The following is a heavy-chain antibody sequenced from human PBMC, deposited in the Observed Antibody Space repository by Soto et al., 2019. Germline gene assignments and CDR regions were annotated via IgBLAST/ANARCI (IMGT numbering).Heavy chain of an antibody. D-gene: IGHD3-3*01. CDR3: ARGIYYDFWSGYPGYFDN. V-gene: IGHV4-31*03. J-gene: IGHJ4*02. Sequence: SETLSLTCTVSGGSISSGGYYWSWIRQHPGKGLEWIGYIYYSGSTYYNPSLKSRVTISVDTSKNQFSLKLSSVTAAGTAVYYCARGIYYDFWSGYPGYFDNWGQGTLVTVSS. CDR1: GGSISSGGYY. CDR2: IYYSGST.